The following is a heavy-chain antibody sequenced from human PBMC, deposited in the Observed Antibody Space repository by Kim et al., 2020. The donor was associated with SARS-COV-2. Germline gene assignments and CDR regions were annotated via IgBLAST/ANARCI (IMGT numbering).Heavy chain of an antibody. V-gene: IGHV3-11*06. J-gene: IGHJ4*02. CDR2: ISSSSSYT. D-gene: IGHD3-9*01. CDR3: ARETRGIYDILTGQRYFFDD. CDR1: GFTFSDYY. Sequence: GGSLRLSCAASGFTFSDYYMSWIRQAPGKGLEWVSYISSSSSYTNYADSVKGRFTISRDNAKNSLYLQMNSLRAEDTAVYYCARETRGIYDILTGQRYFFDDWRQGTVGTVPS.